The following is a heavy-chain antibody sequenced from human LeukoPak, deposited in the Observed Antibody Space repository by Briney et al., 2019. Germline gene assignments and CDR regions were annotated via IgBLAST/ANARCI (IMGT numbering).Heavy chain of an antibody. CDR3: ASALYYDILTGYTGGYYYYMDV. CDR2: IIPILGTA. Sequence: GASVKVSCKASGGTFGSYAISWVRQAPGQGLDWMERIIPILGTANYAQKFQGRVTITTDESTSTAYMELSSLRSEDTAVYYCASALYYDILTGYTGGYYYYMDVWGKGTTVTVS. J-gene: IGHJ6*03. CDR1: GGTFGSYA. D-gene: IGHD3-9*01. V-gene: IGHV1-69*11.